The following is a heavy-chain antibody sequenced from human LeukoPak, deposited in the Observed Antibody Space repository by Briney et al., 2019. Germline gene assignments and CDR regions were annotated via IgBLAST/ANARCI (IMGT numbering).Heavy chain of an antibody. J-gene: IGHJ4*02. CDR3: AKDGSYSGSYLPDY. CDR1: GFTFSSYA. CDR2: ISYDGSYK. V-gene: IGHV3-30*18. D-gene: IGHD1-26*01. Sequence: GRSLRLSCVASGFTFSSYAMHWVRQTPGKGPEWVAVISYDGSYKEYAGSVKGRFTISRDNSENTLYLQMNSLRPDDTAVYYCAKDGSYSGSYLPDYWGQGTPVTVSS.